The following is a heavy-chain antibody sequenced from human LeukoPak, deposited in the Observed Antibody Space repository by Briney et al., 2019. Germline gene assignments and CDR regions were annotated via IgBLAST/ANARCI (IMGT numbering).Heavy chain of an antibody. J-gene: IGHJ4*02. CDR1: GFTFSSYN. D-gene: IGHD3-10*01. CDR2: ISSSGSTI. V-gene: IGHV3-48*02. CDR3: ARLEYYYVSGNYYKLFDY. Sequence: GGSLRVSCAASGFTFSSYNMNWVRQAPGKGLEWVSDISSSGSTIYFADSVKGRFTISRDNAKNSLYLQMNSLRDEDTAVYYCARLEYYYVSGNYYKLFDYWGQGTLVTVCS.